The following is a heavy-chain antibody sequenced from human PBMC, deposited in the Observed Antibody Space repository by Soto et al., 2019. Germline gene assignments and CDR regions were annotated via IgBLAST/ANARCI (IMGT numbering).Heavy chain of an antibody. J-gene: IGHJ6*02. V-gene: IGHV4-59*01. CDR2: GLRPDYT. CDR3: ASTRRSYYYDSSGYFPMDV. D-gene: IGHD3-22*01. Sequence: PSETLSLTCTVSGGSINDYYWSWTRQPPGKGLEWIAYGLRPDYTGYNPSLKSRVTISVDTSKNQFSLKLSSVTAADTAVYYCASTRRSYYYDSSGYFPMDVWGQGTTVTVSS. CDR1: GGSINDYY.